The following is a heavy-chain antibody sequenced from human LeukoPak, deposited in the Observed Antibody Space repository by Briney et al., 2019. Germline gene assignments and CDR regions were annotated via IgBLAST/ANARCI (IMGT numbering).Heavy chain of an antibody. J-gene: IGHJ4*02. V-gene: IGHV3-23*01. CDR1: GFTFSSYA. Sequence: PGGSLRLSCAASGFTFSSYAMSWVRQAPGKGLEWVSAISGSGGSTYYADSVKGRFTISRDNSKNTLYLQMNSLRAEDTAVYYCATQGRYYYDSSGYFWGQGTLVTVSS. CDR3: ATQGRYYYDSSGYF. CDR2: ISGSGGST. D-gene: IGHD3-22*01.